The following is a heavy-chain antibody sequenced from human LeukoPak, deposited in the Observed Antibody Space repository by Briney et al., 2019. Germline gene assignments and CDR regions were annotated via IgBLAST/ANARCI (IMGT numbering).Heavy chain of an antibody. CDR1: GGTFSSYA. J-gene: IGHJ1*01. CDR3: AGSTVTRLAEYFQH. Sequence: ASVKVSCKASGGTFSSYAISWGRQAPGQGLEWMGGIIPIFGTANYAQKFQGRVTITAAESTSTGYMELSPLRSEATAVYYCAGSTVTRLAEYFQHWGQGTLVIVSS. CDR2: IIPIFGTA. D-gene: IGHD4-17*01. V-gene: IGHV1-69*13.